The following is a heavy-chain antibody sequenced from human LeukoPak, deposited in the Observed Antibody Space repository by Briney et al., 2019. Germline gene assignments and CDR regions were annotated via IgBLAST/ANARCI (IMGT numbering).Heavy chain of an antibody. CDR3: AKDRGGYDSSGYTIGFDY. J-gene: IGHJ4*02. Sequence: GGSLRLSCAASGFTFNDYAMHWVRQAPGKGLEWVSGISWNSGSIDYADSVKGRFTISRDNAKNSLYLQMNSLRAEDTALYYCAKDRGGYDSSGYTIGFDYWGQGTLVTVSS. CDR2: ISWNSGSI. CDR1: GFTFNDYA. V-gene: IGHV3-9*01. D-gene: IGHD3-22*01.